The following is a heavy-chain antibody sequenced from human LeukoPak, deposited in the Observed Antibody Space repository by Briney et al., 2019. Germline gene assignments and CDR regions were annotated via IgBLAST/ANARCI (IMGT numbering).Heavy chain of an antibody. CDR1: GGSISSYY. V-gene: IGHV4-4*07. D-gene: IGHD3-22*01. CDR2: IYTSGST. CDR3: AREGPHGSGYLNY. J-gene: IGHJ4*02. Sequence: SETLSLTCTFSGGSISSYYWSWLRQPAGKGLEWIGRIYTSGSTNYNPSLKSRVTMSVDTSKNQFSLRLSSVTAADTAVYYCAREGPHGSGYLNYWGQGTLVTVSS.